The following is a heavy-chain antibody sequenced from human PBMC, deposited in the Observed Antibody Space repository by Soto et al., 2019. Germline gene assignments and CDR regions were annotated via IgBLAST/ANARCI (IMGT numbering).Heavy chain of an antibody. Sequence: QVQLVQSGAEVKKPGASVKVSCKASGYTFTSYGISWVRQAPGQGLEWMGWISAYNGNTNYAQKLQGRVTMTTDTXXSXAXXEPRSLRSDDTAVYYCASQKGYCSGGSCDDNCFAPWGQGTLDTVSS. CDR3: ASQKGYCSGGSCDDNCFAP. D-gene: IGHD2-15*01. V-gene: IGHV1-18*01. CDR1: GYTFTSYG. J-gene: IGHJ5*02. CDR2: ISAYNGNT.